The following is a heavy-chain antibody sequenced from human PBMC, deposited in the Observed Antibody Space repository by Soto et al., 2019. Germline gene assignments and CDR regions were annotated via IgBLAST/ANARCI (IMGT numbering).Heavy chain of an antibody. D-gene: IGHD5-12*01. CDR3: ARPVATRKGFAFDI. CDR1: GGSISSYY. V-gene: IGHV4-59*01. J-gene: IGHJ3*02. Sequence: SETLSLTCTVSGGSISSYYWSWIRQPPGKGLEWIGYIYYSGSTNYNPSLKSRVTISVDTSKNQFSLKLSSVTAADTAVYYCARPVATRKGFAFDIWGQGTMVTVSS. CDR2: IYYSGST.